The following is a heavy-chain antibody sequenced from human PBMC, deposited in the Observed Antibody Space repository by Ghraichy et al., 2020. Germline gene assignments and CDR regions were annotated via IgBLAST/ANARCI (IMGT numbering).Heavy chain of an antibody. CDR2: IYYSGST. V-gene: IGHV4-31*03. CDR1: GGSISSGGYY. D-gene: IGHD3-3*01. J-gene: IGHJ4*02. CDR3: ARADYDFWSGYHPKYYFDY. Sequence: SETLSLTCTVSGGSISSGGYYWSWIRQHPGKGLEWIGYIYYSGSTYYNPSLKSRVTISVDTSKNQFSLKLSSVTAADTAVYYCARADYDFWSGYHPKYYFDYWGQGTLVTVSS.